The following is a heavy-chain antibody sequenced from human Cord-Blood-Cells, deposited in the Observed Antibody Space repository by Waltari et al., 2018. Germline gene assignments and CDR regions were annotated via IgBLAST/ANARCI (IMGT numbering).Heavy chain of an antibody. CDR3: ARDRGGVDY. J-gene: IGHJ4*02. Sequence: QVELLQSGAEVQKPGSSVKVSTRASVGTFSSYATSWVRQAPGQGLACRGGIIPILGIANYAQKFQGRVTITADKSTSTAYMELSSLRSEDTAVYYCARDRGGVDYWGQGTLVTVSS. CDR1: VGTFSSYA. V-gene: IGHV1-69*10. CDR2: IIPILGIA. D-gene: IGHD2-15*01.